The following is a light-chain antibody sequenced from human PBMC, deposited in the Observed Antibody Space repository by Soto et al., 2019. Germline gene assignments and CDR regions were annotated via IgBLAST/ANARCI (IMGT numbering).Light chain of an antibody. Sequence: EIVMTQSQATLSVSPGETATLSCRASQSVGGAVAWNQDKPGQAPRLLIVGAVIMATDFPGRFSGGGSGTEVTPTFSSLQSEDFAVYYFQQYKNWPPLTFGGGTTVEIK. CDR3: QQYKNWPPLT. CDR2: GAV. V-gene: IGKV3-15*01. J-gene: IGKJ4*01. CDR1: QSVGGA.